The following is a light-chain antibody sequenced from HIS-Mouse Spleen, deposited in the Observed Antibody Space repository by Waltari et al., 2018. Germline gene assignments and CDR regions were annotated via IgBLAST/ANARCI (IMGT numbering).Light chain of an antibody. Sequence: QSALTQPASVSGSPGPSITISCTGTSSDVGGYNAVPWSQQHPGKAPKLMIYEVSNRPSGFSNRFSGSKSGNTASLTISGLQAEDEADYYCSSYTSSSTLEVFGGGTKLTVL. CDR2: EVS. J-gene: IGLJ3*02. V-gene: IGLV2-14*01. CDR1: SSDVGGYNA. CDR3: SSYTSSSTLEV.